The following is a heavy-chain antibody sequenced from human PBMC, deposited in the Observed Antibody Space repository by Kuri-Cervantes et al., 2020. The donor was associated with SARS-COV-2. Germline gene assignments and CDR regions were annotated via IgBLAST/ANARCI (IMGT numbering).Heavy chain of an antibody. V-gene: IGHV3-74*01. CDR2: INSDGSST. J-gene: IGHJ6*03. D-gene: IGHD3-22*01. CDR3: AKGGLTMTPLEGYIYMDL. Sequence: GGSLRLSCATSGFTFSSYWMHWVRQAPGKGLVWVSRINSDGSSTSYADSVKGRFTISRDNAKNTLYLQLNSLRADDTGVYYCAKGGLTMTPLEGYIYMDLWGKGTTVTVSS. CDR1: GFTFSSYW.